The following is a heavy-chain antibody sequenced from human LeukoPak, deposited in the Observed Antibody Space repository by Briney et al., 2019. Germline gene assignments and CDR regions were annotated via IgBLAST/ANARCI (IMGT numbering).Heavy chain of an antibody. CDR1: GDSVSSNSAA. J-gene: IGHJ4*02. D-gene: IGHD1-26*01. Sequence: SQTLSLTCAISGDSVSSNSAAWNWIRQSPSRGLEWLVSTYYRSKWYNDYAVSVKSRITINPDTSKNQFSLQLNSVTPEDTAVYFCARGDLNSGSYFFDYWGQGTLVTVSS. CDR2: TYYRSKWYN. V-gene: IGHV6-1*01. CDR3: ARGDLNSGSYFFDY.